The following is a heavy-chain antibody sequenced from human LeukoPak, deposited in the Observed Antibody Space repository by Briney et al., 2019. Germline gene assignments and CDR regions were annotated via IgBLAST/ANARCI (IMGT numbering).Heavy chain of an antibody. CDR3: ATAWWFYSEFVVVPAAEVGFDP. D-gene: IGHD2-2*01. V-gene: IGHV1-2*02. Sequence: ASVKVSCKASGYTFTGYYMHWVQQAPGQGLEWMGWINPNSGGTNYAQKFQGRVTMTRDTSISTAYMELSRLRSDDTAVYYCATAWWFYSEFVVVPAAEVGFDPWGQGTLVTVSS. CDR1: GYTFTGYY. CDR2: INPNSGGT. J-gene: IGHJ5*02.